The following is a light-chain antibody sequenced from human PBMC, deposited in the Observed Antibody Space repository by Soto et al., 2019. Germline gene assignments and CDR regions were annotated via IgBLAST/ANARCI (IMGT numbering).Light chain of an antibody. CDR2: GAS. V-gene: IGKV3-20*01. CDR1: QSVAGNS. CDR3: QQYGSSRDT. J-gene: IGKJ2*01. Sequence: EIVLTQSPVTLSLSPGERATLSCRASQSVAGNSLAWYRHKPGHAPKLVIYGASSRSAGVPDRFVGSGSGTDFTLTISRLEPEDFAVYYCQQYGSSRDTFGQGTKLEIK.